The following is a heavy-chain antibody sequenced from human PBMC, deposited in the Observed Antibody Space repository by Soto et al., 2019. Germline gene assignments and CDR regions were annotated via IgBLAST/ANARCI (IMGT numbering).Heavy chain of an antibody. CDR1: GGTFSSYA. D-gene: IGHD1-26*01. CDR3: ARAYSGSYVDAFDI. CDR2: IIPIFGTA. J-gene: IGHJ3*02. V-gene: IGHV1-69*13. Sequence: GTSVKVSCKASGGTFSSYAISWVLQAPGQGLEWMGGIIPIFGTANYAQKFQGRVTITADESTSTAYMELSSLRSEDTAVYYCARAYSGSYVDAFDIWGQGTMVTVSS.